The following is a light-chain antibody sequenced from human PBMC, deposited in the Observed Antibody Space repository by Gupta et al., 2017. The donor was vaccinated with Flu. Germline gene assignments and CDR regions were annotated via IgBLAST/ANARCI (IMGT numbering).Light chain of an antibody. V-gene: IGKV1-39*01. Sequence: DIQMTQSPSSLSASVGDRVTITCRASQSISNYLNWYQQKPGKAPKLLIYAASSMQSGVPSRFSGSGSGTDFTLTISSLQPEDFATDYCQQSYTAPQLTFGGGTKVEIK. J-gene: IGKJ4*01. CDR1: QSISNY. CDR3: QQSYTAPQLT. CDR2: AAS.